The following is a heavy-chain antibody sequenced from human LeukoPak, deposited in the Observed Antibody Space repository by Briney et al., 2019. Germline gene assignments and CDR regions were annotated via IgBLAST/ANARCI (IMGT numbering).Heavy chain of an antibody. D-gene: IGHD5-18*01. J-gene: IGHJ4*02. CDR1: GFTFSNYA. Sequence: PGGSLRLSCAASGFTFSNYAMSWVRQTTGKGLEWVSAIGTAGDTYYLGSVKGRFTISRENAKNSLYLQMDSLTAGDTAMYYCARASGYSFGYTFDYWGQGTLVTVSS. V-gene: IGHV3-13*01. CDR2: IGTAGDT. CDR3: ARASGYSFGYTFDY.